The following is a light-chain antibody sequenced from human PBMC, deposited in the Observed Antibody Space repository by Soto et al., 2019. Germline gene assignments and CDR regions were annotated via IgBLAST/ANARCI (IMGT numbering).Light chain of an antibody. V-gene: IGLV1-47*01. CDR1: SSNIGSNY. J-gene: IGLJ1*01. CDR2: RNN. CDR3: AAWDDSLSVV. Sequence: QSVLTQPPSASGTPGQRVTISCSGSSSNIGSNYVYWYLQLPGTAPKLLIYRNNQRPSGVPDRFSGSKSGTSASLAISGLRSEDEADYYCAAWDDSLSVVFGTGTKVTVL.